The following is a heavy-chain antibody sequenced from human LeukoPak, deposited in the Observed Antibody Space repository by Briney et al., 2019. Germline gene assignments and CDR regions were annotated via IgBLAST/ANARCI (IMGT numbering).Heavy chain of an antibody. CDR3: ARGAAKDY. V-gene: IGHV1-2*02. J-gene: IGHJ4*02. Sequence: GASVKVSCKASGYTFTEYYVYWVRQAPGQGLEWMGWINTNSGGTNYAQKFQGRVTMTRNASISTVYMELCSLRSDDTAVYYCARGAAKDYWGQGTLVTVSS. CDR2: INTNSGGT. CDR1: GYTFTEYY. D-gene: IGHD5-18*01.